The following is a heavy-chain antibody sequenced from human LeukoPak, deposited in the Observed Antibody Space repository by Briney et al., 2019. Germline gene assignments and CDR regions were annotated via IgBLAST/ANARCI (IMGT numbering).Heavy chain of an antibody. CDR3: ARHYGSGSYGGWFDP. CDR1: GFTFSSYG. J-gene: IGHJ5*02. D-gene: IGHD3-10*01. CDR2: INPNSGGT. Sequence: PGGSLRLSCAASGFTFSSYGMHWVRQAPGQGLEWMGWINPNSGGTNYAQKFQGRVTMTRDTSISTAYMELSRLRSDDTAVYYCARHYGSGSYGGWFDPWGQGTLVTVSS. V-gene: IGHV1-2*02.